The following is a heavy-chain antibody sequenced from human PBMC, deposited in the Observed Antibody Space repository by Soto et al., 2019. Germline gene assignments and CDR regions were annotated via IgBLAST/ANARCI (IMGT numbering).Heavy chain of an antibody. D-gene: IGHD2-2*01. CDR1: GGSISSGDYY. J-gene: IGHJ6*02. V-gene: IGHV4-30-4*01. CDR3: ARDGHIVVVPAAQYGMDV. Sequence: PSETLSLTCTVSGGSISSGDYYWSWIRQPPGKGLEWIGYIYYSGSTYYNPSLKSRVTISADTSKNQFSLKLSSVTAADTAVYYCARDGHIVVVPAAQYGMDVWGQGTTVTVSS. CDR2: IYYSGST.